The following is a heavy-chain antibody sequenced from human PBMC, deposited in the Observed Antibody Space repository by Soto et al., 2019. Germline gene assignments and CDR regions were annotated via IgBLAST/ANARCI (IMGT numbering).Heavy chain of an antibody. CDR2: ISSSSSYI. J-gene: IGHJ6*02. CDR1: GFTFSSYS. V-gene: IGHV3-21*01. Sequence: GGSLRLSCAASGFTFSSYSMNWVRQAPGKGLEWVSSISSSSSYIYYADSVKGRFTISRDNAKNSLYLQMNSLRAEDTAVYYCARDESLGYSYGNYYYGMDVWGQGTTVTVSS. CDR3: ARDESLGYSYGNYYYGMDV. D-gene: IGHD5-18*01.